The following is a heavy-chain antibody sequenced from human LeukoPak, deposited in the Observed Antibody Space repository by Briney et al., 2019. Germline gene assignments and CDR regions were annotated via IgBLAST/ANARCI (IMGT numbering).Heavy chain of an antibody. V-gene: IGHV3-23*01. D-gene: IGHD4-17*01. CDR3: ARGDYGYTFDY. Sequence: GGSLRLSCAASGFTFGTFAFSRVRQAPGKGLEWVSSITGDDSTYYADSVKGRFTISRDNSKNTLYLQMNSLRAEDTAVYYCARGDYGYTFDYWGQGTLVTVSS. CDR2: ITGDDST. CDR1: GFTFGTFA. J-gene: IGHJ4*02.